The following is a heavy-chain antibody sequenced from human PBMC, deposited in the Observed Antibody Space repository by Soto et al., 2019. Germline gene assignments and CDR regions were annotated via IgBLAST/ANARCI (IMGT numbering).Heavy chain of an antibody. D-gene: IGHD6-13*01. J-gene: IGHJ6*02. Sequence: ASVKVSCKASGYTFTSYGISWVRQAPGQGLEWMGWISAYNGNTNYAQKLQGRVTMTTDTSTSTAYMELRSLRSDDTAVYYCARDRSAAAGLYYYGTDVWGQGTTVTVSS. CDR1: GYTFTSYG. CDR2: ISAYNGNT. V-gene: IGHV1-18*01. CDR3: ARDRSAAAGLYYYGTDV.